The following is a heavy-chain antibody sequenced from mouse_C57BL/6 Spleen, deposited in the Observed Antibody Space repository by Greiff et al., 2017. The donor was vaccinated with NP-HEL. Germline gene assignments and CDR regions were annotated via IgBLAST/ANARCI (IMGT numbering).Heavy chain of an antibody. D-gene: IGHD1-1*01. V-gene: IGHV1-42*01. J-gene: IGHJ1*03. CDR3: ARSYYYGSSYWYFDV. CDR1: GYSFTGYY. Sequence: DVQLQESGPELVKPGASVKISCKASGYSFTGYYMNWVKQSPEKSLEWIGEINPSTGGTTYNQKFKAKATLTVDKSSSTAYMQLKSLTSEDSAVYYCARSYYYGSSYWYFDVWGTGTTVTVSS. CDR2: INPSTGGT.